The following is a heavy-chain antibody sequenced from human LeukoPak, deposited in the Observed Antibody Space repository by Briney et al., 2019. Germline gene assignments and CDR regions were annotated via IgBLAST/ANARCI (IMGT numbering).Heavy chain of an antibody. CDR3: ARVEYCTKGVCINFDL. J-gene: IGHJ4*02. V-gene: IGHV1-2*02. CDR2: INPNSGAT. Sequence: ASLKVSCKASGYTFTGPYIHWMRQAPGQGLEWMGWINPNSGATKYAQKFQGRVTVTRDTSTSTAYMELRGLRGDDTAAYYCARVEYCTKGVCINFDLWGQGTLVTVSS. D-gene: IGHD2-8*01. CDR1: GYTFTGPY.